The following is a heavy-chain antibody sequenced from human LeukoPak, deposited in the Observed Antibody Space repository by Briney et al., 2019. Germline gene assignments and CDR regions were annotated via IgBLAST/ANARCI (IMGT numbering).Heavy chain of an antibody. D-gene: IGHD5-18*01. CDR1: GYSFTSYW. Sequence: GESVKISCKDSGYSFTSYWIGWVRQMPGKGLEWMGIIYPGDSDTRYSPSFQGQVAISADKSINTAYLQWSSLKASDTAIYYCARRGEAMDPFDYWGQGTLVTVSS. V-gene: IGHV5-51*01. J-gene: IGHJ4*02. CDR2: IYPGDSDT. CDR3: ARRGEAMDPFDY.